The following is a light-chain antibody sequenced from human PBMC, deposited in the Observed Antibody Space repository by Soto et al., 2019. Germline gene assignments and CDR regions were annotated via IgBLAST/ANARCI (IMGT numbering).Light chain of an antibody. CDR3: SSYISSSLV. Sequence: QSALTQPASVSGSPGQSITISCTGTSSDVGVYKYVSWYQQHPGKAPKLMIYDVSNRPSGVSNRFSGSKSGNTASLSISGLQAEDEADYYCSSYISSSLVFGGGTKLTVL. CDR1: SSDVGVYKY. CDR2: DVS. J-gene: IGLJ3*02. V-gene: IGLV2-14*01.